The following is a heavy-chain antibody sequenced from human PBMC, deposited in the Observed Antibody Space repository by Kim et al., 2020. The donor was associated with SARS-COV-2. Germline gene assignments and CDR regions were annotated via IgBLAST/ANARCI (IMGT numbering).Heavy chain of an antibody. CDR1: GGSISSSNW. CDR2: IYHSGST. J-gene: IGHJ3*02. CDR3: ARSTIQLWFEFDAFDI. D-gene: IGHD5-18*01. Sequence: SETLSLTCAVSGGSISSSNWWSWVRQPPGKGLEWIGEIYHSGSTNYNPSLKSRVTISVDKSKNQFSLKLSSVTAADTAVYYCARSTIQLWFEFDAFDIWGQGTMVTVSS. V-gene: IGHV4-4*02.